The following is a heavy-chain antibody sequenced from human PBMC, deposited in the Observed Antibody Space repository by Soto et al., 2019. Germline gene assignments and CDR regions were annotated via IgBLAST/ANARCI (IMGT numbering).Heavy chain of an antibody. CDR2: IYYSGST. Sequence: WSVAEGSSVGGGGCWSRKNQPPGKGLEWIGYIYYSGSTYYNPSLKSRVTISVDTSKNQFSLKLSSVTAADTAVYYCVRERPDGSRLDPWGQATLVTVSS. CDR3: VRERPDGSRLDP. CDR1: EGSSVGGGGC. J-gene: IGHJ5*02. V-gene: IGHV4-30-4*01. D-gene: IGHD6-13*01.